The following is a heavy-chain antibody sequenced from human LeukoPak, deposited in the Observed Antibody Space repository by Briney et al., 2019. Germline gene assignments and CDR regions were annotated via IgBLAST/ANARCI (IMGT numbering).Heavy chain of an antibody. CDR3: ALRRDGYKSIDY. J-gene: IGHJ4*02. CDR1: GDSISSGGYY. Sequence: SETLSLTCTVSGDSISSGGYYWSWIRQHPGKGLEWIGYIYYSGTYYNPSLKSRVTISVDTSKNQFSLKLSSVTAADTAVYYCALRRDGYKSIDYWGQGTLVTVSS. CDR2: IYYSGT. V-gene: IGHV4-31*03. D-gene: IGHD5-24*01.